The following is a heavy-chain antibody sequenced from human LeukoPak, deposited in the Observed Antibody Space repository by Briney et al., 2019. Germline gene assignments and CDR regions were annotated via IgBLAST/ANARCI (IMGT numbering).Heavy chain of an antibody. D-gene: IGHD2-15*01. CDR3: ATSIVVVVAAIKGWFDP. V-gene: IGHV1-69*05. J-gene: IGHJ5*02. CDR1: GGTFSSYA. Sequence: SVKVSCKASGGTFSSYAISWVRQAPGQGLEWMGGIIPIFGTANYAQKFQGRVTITTDESTNTAYMELSSLRSEDTAVYYCATSIVVVVAAIKGWFDPWGQGTLVTVSS. CDR2: IIPIFGTA.